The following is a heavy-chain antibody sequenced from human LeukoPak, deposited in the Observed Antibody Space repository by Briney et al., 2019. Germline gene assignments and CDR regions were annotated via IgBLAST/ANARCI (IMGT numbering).Heavy chain of an antibody. Sequence: GGSLRLSCAASGFTFSSYAMHWVRQAPGKGLEWVAVISYDGSNKYYADSVKGRFTISRDNSKNTLYPQMNSLRAEDTAVYYCARDGSDWGQGTLVTVSS. CDR1: GFTFSSYA. CDR2: ISYDGSNK. V-gene: IGHV3-30-3*01. J-gene: IGHJ4*02. CDR3: ARDGSD.